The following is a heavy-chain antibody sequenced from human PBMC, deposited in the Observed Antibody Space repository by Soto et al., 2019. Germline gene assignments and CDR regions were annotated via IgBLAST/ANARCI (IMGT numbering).Heavy chain of an antibody. CDR2: IIPISGTA. J-gene: IGHJ6*02. CDR1: GGTFSSYA. CDR3: ARSQGSSTSLEIYDYYYYGMDV. V-gene: IGHV1-69*01. D-gene: IGHD2-2*01. Sequence: QVQLVQSGAELKKPGSSVKVSCKASGGTFSSYAISWVRQAPGQGLEWMGGIIPISGTANYAQKFQGRVTITADESTSTAYMELRILRSEDTAVYYCARSQGSSTSLEIYDYYYYGMDVWGQGTTVTVSS.